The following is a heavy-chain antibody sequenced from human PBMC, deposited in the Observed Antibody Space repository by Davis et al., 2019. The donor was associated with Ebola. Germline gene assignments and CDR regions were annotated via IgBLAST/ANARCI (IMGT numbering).Heavy chain of an antibody. J-gene: IGHJ6*03. Sequence: GESLKISCAASGFTFSSYSMNWVRQAPGKGLEWVSSISSSSSYIYYADSVKGRFTISRDNSKNTLYLQMNSLRAEDTAVYYCAKDQGRQRSDYYMDVWGKGTTVTVSS. CDR2: ISSSSSYI. V-gene: IGHV3-21*01. CDR1: GFTFSSYS. D-gene: IGHD3-10*01. CDR3: AKDQGRQRSDYYMDV.